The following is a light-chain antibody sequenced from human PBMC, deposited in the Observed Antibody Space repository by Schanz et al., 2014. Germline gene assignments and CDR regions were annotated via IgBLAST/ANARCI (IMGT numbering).Light chain of an antibody. CDR2: DVS. CDR3: GTWDGSLSTWV. J-gene: IGLJ3*02. Sequence: QSVLTQPASVSGSPGQSVTISCTGTSSDVGAYNYVSWYQHHPGRAPKLMIYDVSDRPSGVPDRFSGSKSGTSATLGITGLQTGDEADYYCGTWDGSLSTWVFGGGTKLTVL. CDR1: SSDVGAYNY. V-gene: IGLV2-14*03.